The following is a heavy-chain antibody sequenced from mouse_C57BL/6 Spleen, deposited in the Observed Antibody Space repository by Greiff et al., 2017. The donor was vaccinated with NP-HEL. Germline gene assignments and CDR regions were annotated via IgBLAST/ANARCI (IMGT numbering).Heavy chain of an antibody. CDR2: IDPSDSYT. Sequence: VQLQQPGAELVMPGASVKLSCKASGYTFTSYWMHWVKQRPGQGLEWIGEIDPSDSYTNYNQKFKGKSTLTVDKSSSTAYMQLSSLTSEDSAVYYCARKDNDGYYARDYWGQGTSVTVSS. V-gene: IGHV1-69*01. CDR1: GYTFTSYW. D-gene: IGHD2-3*01. J-gene: IGHJ4*01. CDR3: ARKDNDGYYARDY.